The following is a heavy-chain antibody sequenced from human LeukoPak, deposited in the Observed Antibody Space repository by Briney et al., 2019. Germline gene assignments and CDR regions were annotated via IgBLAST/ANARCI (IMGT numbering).Heavy chain of an antibody. CDR3: AREVWFGELSERTLDY. CDR1: GYTFTSYG. V-gene: IGHV1-18*01. Sequence: ASVKVSCKASGYTFTSYGISWVRQAPGQGLEWMGWISAYNGNTNYAQKLQGRVTMTTDTSTSTAYMEPRSLRSDDTAVYYCAREVWFGELSERTLDYWGQGTLVTVSS. D-gene: IGHD3-10*01. J-gene: IGHJ4*02. CDR2: ISAYNGNT.